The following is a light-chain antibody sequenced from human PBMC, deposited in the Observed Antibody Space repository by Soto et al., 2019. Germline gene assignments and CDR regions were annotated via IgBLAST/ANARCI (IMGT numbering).Light chain of an antibody. CDR3: QHRNNWPWT. J-gene: IGKJ1*01. V-gene: IGKV3-11*01. Sequence: IDLTQSPATLSLSPGQTPTLSCRASQSVSSYLAWYQQKAGQAPRLLVYAGSKRATGIPSRFSGSGSGTDFTLTISGLEPEDFAVYYCQHRNNWPWTFGQGTKVDIK. CDR1: QSVSSY. CDR2: AGS.